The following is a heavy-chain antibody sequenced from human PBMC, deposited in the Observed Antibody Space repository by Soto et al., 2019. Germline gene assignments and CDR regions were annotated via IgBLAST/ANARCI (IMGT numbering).Heavy chain of an antibody. CDR2: IYYSGST. Sequence: PSETLSLTCAVYGGSFSGYYWSWIRQPPGKGLEWIGYIYYSGSTNYNPSLKSRVTISVDTSKNQFSLKLGSVTAADTAVYYCARGRRCGGDCYQIDYWGQGTLVTVSS. D-gene: IGHD2-21*02. CDR1: GGSFSGYY. V-gene: IGHV4-59*01. CDR3: ARGRRCGGDCYQIDY. J-gene: IGHJ4*02.